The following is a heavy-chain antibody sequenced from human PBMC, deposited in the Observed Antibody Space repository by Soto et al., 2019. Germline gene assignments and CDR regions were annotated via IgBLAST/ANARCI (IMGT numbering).Heavy chain of an antibody. CDR1: GGSVSSGSYY. J-gene: IGHJ6*02. V-gene: IGHV4-61*01. Sequence: SETLSLTCTVSGGSVSSGSYYRSWIRQPPGKGLEWIGYIYYSGSTNYNPSLKSRVTISVDTSKNQFSLKLSSVTAADTAVYYCARDLDVWGQGTTVTVSS. CDR2: IYYSGST. CDR3: ARDLDV.